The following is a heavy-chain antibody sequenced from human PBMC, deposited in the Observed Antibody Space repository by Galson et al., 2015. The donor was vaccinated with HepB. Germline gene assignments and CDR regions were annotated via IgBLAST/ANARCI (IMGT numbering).Heavy chain of an antibody. Sequence: SVKVSCKASGYTFTGYYMHWVRQAPGRGLEWMGWINPNSGGTKYSQKFQGRVTMTRDTSITTAYMELSSLTSEDTALYYCAKGEFRGQWLVVPLYYFDYWGQGTLVTVSS. J-gene: IGHJ4*02. D-gene: IGHD6-19*01. CDR2: INPNSGGT. CDR1: GYTFTGYY. V-gene: IGHV1-2*02. CDR3: AKGEFRGQWLVVPLYYFDY.